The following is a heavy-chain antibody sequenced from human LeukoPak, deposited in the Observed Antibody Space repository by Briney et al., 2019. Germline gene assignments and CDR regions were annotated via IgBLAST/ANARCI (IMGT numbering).Heavy chain of an antibody. V-gene: IGHV3-74*01. CDR3: ARDRGYTQDY. CDR1: GFTFSTYW. CDR2: SKSDGRST. J-gene: IGHJ4*02. Sequence: GGSLRLSCAASGFTFSTYWMHWVRHAPGKGLVWVSHSKSDGRSTTYADSGKGRFTISSDNAKNTLYLQMNSLRAEDTAVYYCARDRGYTQDYWGQGTLVTVSS. D-gene: IGHD5-12*01.